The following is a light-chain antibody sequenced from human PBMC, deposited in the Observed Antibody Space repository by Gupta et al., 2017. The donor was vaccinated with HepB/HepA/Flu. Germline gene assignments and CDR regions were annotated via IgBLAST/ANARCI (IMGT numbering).Light chain of an antibody. J-gene: IGLJ2*01. CDR1: KLGDKY. CDR2: QDS. Sequence: SYELTQPPSVSVSPGQTAIITCSGDKLGDKYACWYQQKPGQSPVLVIYQDSKRPSGIPDRCSGSNSGNTATLNISGNQAMDEAYYYCQAWDRSIYSVFGGGTKMTVL. CDR3: QAWDRSIYSV. V-gene: IGLV3-1*01.